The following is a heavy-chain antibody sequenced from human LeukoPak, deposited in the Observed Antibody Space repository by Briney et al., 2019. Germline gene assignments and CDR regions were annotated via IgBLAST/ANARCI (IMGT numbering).Heavy chain of an antibody. CDR2: ISSSSSYI. CDR1: GFTFSSYA. CDR3: ARDVAYSAFDY. Sequence: GGSLRLSCAASGFTFSSYAMSWVRQAPGKGLEWVSSISSSSSYIYYADSVKGRFTISRDNAKNSLYLQMNSLRAEDTAVYYCARDVAYSAFDYWGQGTLVTVSS. V-gene: IGHV3-21*01. J-gene: IGHJ4*02. D-gene: IGHD2-21*01.